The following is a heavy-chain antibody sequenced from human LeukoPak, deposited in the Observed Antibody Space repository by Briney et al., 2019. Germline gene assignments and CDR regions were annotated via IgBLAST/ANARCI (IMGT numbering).Heavy chain of an antibody. V-gene: IGHV1-8*01. CDR3: ARGDIGYGSGSYYQEYGMDV. D-gene: IGHD3-10*01. CDR1: GYTFTSYD. Sequence: ASVKVSCKASGYTFTSYDINWVRQAAGQGLEWRGWMNPNSGKTGYAQKFQGRATMTRNTSISTAYMELSSLRSEDPAVYYCARGDIGYGSGSYYQEYGMDVWGQGTTVTVPS. J-gene: IGHJ6*02. CDR2: MNPNSGKT.